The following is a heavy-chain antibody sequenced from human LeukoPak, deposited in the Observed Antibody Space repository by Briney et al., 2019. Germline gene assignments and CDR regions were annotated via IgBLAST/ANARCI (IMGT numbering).Heavy chain of an antibody. Sequence: PGRSLRLSCAGYGITLSTIWMNSVRQDPGKGLEWVANIKQDGREKKYGDPVKGPFTNSRDNAKNSVYPQMNSLRVDDTAVYYCGGGYGWLPDYWGQGALVTVSS. CDR1: GITLSTIW. J-gene: IGHJ4*02. CDR3: GGGYGWLPDY. V-gene: IGHV3-7*04. CDR2: IKQDGREK. D-gene: IGHD6-19*01.